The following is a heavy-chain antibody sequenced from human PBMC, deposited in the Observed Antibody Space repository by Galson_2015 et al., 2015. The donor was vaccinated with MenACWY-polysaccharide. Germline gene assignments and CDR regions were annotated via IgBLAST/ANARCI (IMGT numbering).Heavy chain of an antibody. CDR2: ISTYNGNT. CDR1: GYTFTSYG. D-gene: IGHD6-13*01. V-gene: IGHV1-18*01. Sequence: SVKVSCKASGYTFTSYGISWVRQAPGQGLEWMGWISTYNGNTTYAQMLQGRVTMTTDTSASTAYMELRSLRSDDTAVYYCARDFRSSWYGHYFDYWGQGTLVTVSS. J-gene: IGHJ4*02. CDR3: ARDFRSSWYGHYFDY.